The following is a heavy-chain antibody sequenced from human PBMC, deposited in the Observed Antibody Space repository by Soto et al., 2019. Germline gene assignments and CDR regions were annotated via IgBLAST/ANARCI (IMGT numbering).Heavy chain of an antibody. CDR3: ARHLAAGDS. CDR1: GYTFTSYY. Sequence: QVQLVQSGAEVKKPGASVRVSCKASGYTFTSYYIHLVRQAPGQGLEWMAIVNPTGGSTNYAQKFQGRVTVTFDTSTSTVFMELNSLRYEDKAVYYCARHLAAGDSWGQGTLVTVSS. D-gene: IGHD6-25*01. J-gene: IGHJ4*02. V-gene: IGHV1-46*03. CDR2: VNPTGGST.